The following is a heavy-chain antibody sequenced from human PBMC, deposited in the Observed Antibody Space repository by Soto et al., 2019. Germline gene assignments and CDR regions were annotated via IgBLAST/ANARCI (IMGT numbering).Heavy chain of an antibody. CDR1: GGSISSSSYY. D-gene: IGHD6-19*01. V-gene: IGHV4-39*01. CDR2: IYYSGST. Sequence: SETLSLTCTVSGGSISSSSYYWGWIRQPPGKGLEWIGSIYYSGSTYYNPSLKSRVTISVDTSKNQFSLKLSSVTAADTAVYYCAGGHGGWTRNNWFDPWGQGTLFTVSS. CDR3: AGGHGGWTRNNWFDP. J-gene: IGHJ5*02.